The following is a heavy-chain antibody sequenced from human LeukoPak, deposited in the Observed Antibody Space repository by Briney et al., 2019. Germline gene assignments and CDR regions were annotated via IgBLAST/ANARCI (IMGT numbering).Heavy chain of an antibody. CDR2: ITPSGGSP. D-gene: IGHD2-8*01. Sequence: ASVKVSCKASGYTFTSYCIHWVRQAPGQGLEWMGVITPSGGSPSYAQKFQGRVTMTRDTSTSTVYMDLSSLRSEDTAVYYCARDHHNGYYDYWGQGTLVTVSS. CDR3: ARDHHNGYYDY. CDR1: GYTFTSYC. J-gene: IGHJ4*02. V-gene: IGHV1-46*01.